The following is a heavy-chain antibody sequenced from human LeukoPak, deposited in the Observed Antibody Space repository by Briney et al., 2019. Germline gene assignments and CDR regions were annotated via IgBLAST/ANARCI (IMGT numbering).Heavy chain of an antibody. CDR1: GGSFSGYY. V-gene: IGHV4-34*01. D-gene: IGHD3-22*01. CDR2: INHSGST. Sequence: SETLSLTCAVYGGSFSGYYWSWIRQPPGKGLEWIGEINHSGSTNYNPSLESRVTISVDTSKNQFSLKLSSVTAADTAVYYCAREDSSGYLTDYWGQGTQVTVSS. CDR3: AREDSSGYLTDY. J-gene: IGHJ4*02.